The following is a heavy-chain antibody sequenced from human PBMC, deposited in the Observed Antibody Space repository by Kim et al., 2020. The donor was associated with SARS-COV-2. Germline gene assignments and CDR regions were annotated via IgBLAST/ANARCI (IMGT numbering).Heavy chain of an antibody. CDR2: IDASGDNT. CDR3: AKDSREGNYSPLDY. D-gene: IGHD1-7*01. CDR1: GFIFNKYA. Sequence: GGSLRLSCAASGFIFNKYAMSWARQAPGKGLEWVSGIDASGDNTYYADSVKGRFTISRDNFKNTLYLQMNSLRVEDTAVSYCAKDSREGNYSPLDYWGQGTLVTVSS. V-gene: IGHV3-23*01. J-gene: IGHJ4*02.